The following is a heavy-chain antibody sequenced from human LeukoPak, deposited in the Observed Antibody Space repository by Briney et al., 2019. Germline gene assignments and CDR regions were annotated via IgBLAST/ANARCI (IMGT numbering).Heavy chain of an antibody. V-gene: IGHV1-69*04. D-gene: IGHD6-13*01. CDR1: GGTFSSYA. J-gene: IGHJ4*02. Sequence: SVNVSCKASGGTFSSYAISWVRQAPGQGLEWMGRIIPIFGIANYAQKFQGRVTITADKSTSTAYMELSSLRSEDTAVYYCARAARQLVHIFDYWGQGTLVTVSS. CDR2: IIPIFGIA. CDR3: ARAARQLVHIFDY.